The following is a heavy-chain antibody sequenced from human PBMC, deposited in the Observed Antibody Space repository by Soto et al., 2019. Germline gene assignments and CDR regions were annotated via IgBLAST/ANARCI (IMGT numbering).Heavy chain of an antibody. V-gene: IGHV3-33*01. CDR1: GFTFGRHG. J-gene: IGHJ4*02. Sequence: QVQLVESGGGVVQPGGSLRLSCAASGFTFGRHGMHWVRQAPGKGLEWVAVIGSDGRRASYADSVKGRFTISRDNGQNTLYWQMNSVRAEETAVYYCAREDDYGDNGLDYWGQGTLVTVSS. CDR3: AREDDYGDNGLDY. CDR2: IGSDGRRA. D-gene: IGHD4-17*01.